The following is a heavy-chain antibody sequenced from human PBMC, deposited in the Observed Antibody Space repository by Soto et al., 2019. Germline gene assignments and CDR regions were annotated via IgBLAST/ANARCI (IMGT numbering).Heavy chain of an antibody. V-gene: IGHV3-23*01. CDR1: GFSFSNYA. Sequence: QPGGSLRLSCAASGFSFSNYAMSWVRQAPGQGLEWVSSISDSGYTTHYADSGKGRFTISRDNSKNTLYLQMNSLRAEDTAVYYCAKRSYCSGGSCRPYYFDSWGQGTLVTVSS. D-gene: IGHD2-15*01. CDR3: AKRSYCSGGSCRPYYFDS. J-gene: IGHJ4*02. CDR2: ISDSGYTT.